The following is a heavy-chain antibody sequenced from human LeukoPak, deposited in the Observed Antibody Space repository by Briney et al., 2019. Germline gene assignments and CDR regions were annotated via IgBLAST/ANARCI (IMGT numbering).Heavy chain of an antibody. D-gene: IGHD3-22*01. V-gene: IGHV3-30*18. CDR1: GFTVSPYG. J-gene: IGHJ4*02. CDR3: AKGKYYDSSGYYLGLFDY. CDR2: ISSDGSNK. Sequence: GRSLRLSCAASGFTVSPYGMHWVRQAPGKGLEWGAVISSDGSNKYYADSVRGRFTISRDNSKNTLYLQMNSLRAEDTAVYYCAKGKYYDSSGYYLGLFDYWGQGTLVTVSS.